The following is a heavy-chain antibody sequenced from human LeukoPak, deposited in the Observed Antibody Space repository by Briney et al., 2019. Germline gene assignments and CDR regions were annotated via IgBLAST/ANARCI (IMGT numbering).Heavy chain of an antibody. CDR3: ARVSPYSSGWYYFDY. D-gene: IGHD6-19*01. CDR2: IYYTGST. CDR1: VGSISTYY. Sequence: SETLSLTCAVSVGSISTYYWSCIRQPPAGGLEWVGYIYYTGSTNYNPSLKSRVTISLDTSKNRFSLKLSSVTAADTAVYYCARVSPYSSGWYYFDYWGQGTLVTVSS. J-gene: IGHJ4*02. V-gene: IGHV4-59*01.